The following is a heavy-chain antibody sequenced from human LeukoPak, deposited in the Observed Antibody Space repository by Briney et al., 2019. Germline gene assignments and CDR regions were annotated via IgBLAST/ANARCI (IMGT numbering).Heavy chain of an antibody. CDR1: GGSISSYY. V-gene: IGHV4-59*08. CDR2: IYYSGST. Sequence: PSETLSLTCTVSGGSISSYYWSWIRQPPGKGLEWIGYIYYSGSTNYNPSLKSRVTISVDTSKNQFSLKLSSVTAADTAVYYCARSFSTASYAADSWGQGTLVTVS. J-gene: IGHJ4*02. CDR3: ARSFSTASYAADS. D-gene: IGHD6-25*01.